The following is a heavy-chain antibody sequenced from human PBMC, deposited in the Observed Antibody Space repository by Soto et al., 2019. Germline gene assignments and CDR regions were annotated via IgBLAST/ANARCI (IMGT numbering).Heavy chain of an antibody. V-gene: IGHV3-66*03. CDR1: GFSVSTNY. CDR2: ICNCGNT. Sequence: EVQLVESGGDSIQPGGSLRLSCAASGFSVSTNYMSWLRQAPGKGLEWVSRICNCGNTSYANSVKGRFTISRDDSRNTLYLQMSSLRVGDTAVYYCARGPDTAICRDTIPRVGTTYYYYGMDVWGQGTTVTVSS. CDR3: ARGPDTAICRDTIPRVGTTYYYYGMDV. J-gene: IGHJ6*02. D-gene: IGHD5-18*01.